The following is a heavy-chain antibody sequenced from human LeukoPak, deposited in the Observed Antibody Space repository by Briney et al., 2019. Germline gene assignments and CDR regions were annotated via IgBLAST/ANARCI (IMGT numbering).Heavy chain of an antibody. CDR1: SGSITGYY. CDR2: VYGSGSN. CDR3: ARVGSGGAWFDY. V-gene: IGHV4-59*01. D-gene: IGHD6-19*01. Sequence: SETLSLTCTVSSGSITGYYWSWVRQPPGKGLEWVGYVYGSGSNNYYASLKTRATISIDQSKNQLSPTLTSVTAADTAVYYCARVGSGGAWFDYWGQGTLVTVSS. J-gene: IGHJ4*02.